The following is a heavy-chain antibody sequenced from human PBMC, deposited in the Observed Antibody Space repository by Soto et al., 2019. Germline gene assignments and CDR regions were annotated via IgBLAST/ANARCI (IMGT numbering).Heavy chain of an antibody. V-gene: IGHV3-66*01. D-gene: IGHD2-21*02. J-gene: IGHJ3*02. CDR1: GFTVSSNY. CDR2: IYSGGST. CDR3: ARDPYCGGDCYSGDAFDI. Sequence: PGGSLRLSCAASGFTVSSNYMSWVRQAPGKGLEWVSVIYSGGSTYYADSVKGRFTISRDNSKNTLYLQMNSLRAEDTAVYYCARDPYCGGDCYSGDAFDIWGQGTMVTVSS.